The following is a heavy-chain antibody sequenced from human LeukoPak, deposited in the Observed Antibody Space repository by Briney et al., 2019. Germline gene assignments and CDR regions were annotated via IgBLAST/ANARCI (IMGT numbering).Heavy chain of an antibody. CDR2: ISYDGSNK. D-gene: IGHD2-2*01. CDR3: AREQRYCSSTSCGKVMGY. V-gene: IGHV3-30*04. Sequence: PGGSLRLSCAASGFTFSSYAMHWVRQAPGKGLEWVAVISYDGSNKYYADSVKGRFTISRDNSKNTLYLQMNSLRAEDTAVYYCAREQRYCSSTSCGKVMGYWGQGTLVTVSS. J-gene: IGHJ4*02. CDR1: GFTFSSYA.